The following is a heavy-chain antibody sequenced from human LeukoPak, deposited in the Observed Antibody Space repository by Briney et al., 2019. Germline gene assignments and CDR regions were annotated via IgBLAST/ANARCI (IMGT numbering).Heavy chain of an antibody. CDR1: GFTFSSYA. V-gene: IGHV3-23*01. J-gene: IGHJ4*02. D-gene: IGHD3-9*01. CDR2: MNETGGRT. CDR3: AKGTMYYDILDY. Sequence: GGSLRLSCAASGFTFSSYAVSWVRQAPGRGLECVSTMNETGGRTYYADSVKGRFTISRDNSKNTLYLQMNSLRAEDTAIYYCAKGTMYYDILDYWGQGTLVTVSS.